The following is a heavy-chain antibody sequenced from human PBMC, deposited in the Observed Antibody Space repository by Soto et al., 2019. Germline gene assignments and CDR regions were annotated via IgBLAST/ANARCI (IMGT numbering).Heavy chain of an antibody. D-gene: IGHD3-22*01. CDR3: ARGRYYYDSSGYPPRLFDY. Sequence: PSETLSLTCAVYGGSFSGYYWSWIRQPPGKGLEWIGEINHSGSTNYNPSLKSRVTISVDTSKNQFSLKLSSVTAADTAVYYCARGRYYYDSSGYPPRLFDYWGQGTLVTVSS. J-gene: IGHJ4*02. CDR1: GGSFSGYY. V-gene: IGHV4-34*01. CDR2: INHSGST.